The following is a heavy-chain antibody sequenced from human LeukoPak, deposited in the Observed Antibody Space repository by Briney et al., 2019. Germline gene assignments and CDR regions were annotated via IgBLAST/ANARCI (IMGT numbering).Heavy chain of an antibody. V-gene: IGHV1-2*06. Sequence: ASVKVSCKASGYTFTGYYMQWVRQAPGQGLEWMGRINPNSGGTNYAQKFQGRVTMTRDTSISTAYMELSRLRSDDTAVYYCACRSSSGLEAWDYWGQGTLVTVSS. J-gene: IGHJ4*02. CDR1: GYTFTGYY. D-gene: IGHD6-6*01. CDR3: ACRSSSGLEAWDY. CDR2: INPNSGGT.